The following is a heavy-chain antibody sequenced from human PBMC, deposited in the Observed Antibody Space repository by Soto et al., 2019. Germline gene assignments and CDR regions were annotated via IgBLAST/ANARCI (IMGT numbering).Heavy chain of an antibody. CDR1: GGSISSYY. V-gene: IGHV4-59*08. J-gene: IGHJ6*02. Sequence: QVQLQESGPGLVKPSETLSLTCTVSGGSISSYYWSWIRQPPGKGLEWIGYIYYSGSTNYNPSLKSRVTISVDTSKNQFSLKLSSVTAADTAVYYCARLDYYYYYGMDVWGQGTTVTVSS. CDR2: IYYSGST. CDR3: ARLDYYYYYGMDV.